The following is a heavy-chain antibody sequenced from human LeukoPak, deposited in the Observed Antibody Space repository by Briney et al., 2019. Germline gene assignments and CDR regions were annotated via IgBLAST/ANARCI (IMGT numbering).Heavy chain of an antibody. V-gene: IGHV3-66*04. CDR3: ARRDCSSASCYVDY. CDR2: LYSSGNT. Sequence: GGSLRLSCAASGFTVGSTSMNWVRQAPGKGLEWVSVLYSSGNTYYADSVKGRFTISRDNSKNTLFLQMNGLRAEDTAVYYCARRDCSSASCYVDYWGQGTLVTVSS. CDR1: GFTVGSTS. J-gene: IGHJ4*02. D-gene: IGHD2-2*01.